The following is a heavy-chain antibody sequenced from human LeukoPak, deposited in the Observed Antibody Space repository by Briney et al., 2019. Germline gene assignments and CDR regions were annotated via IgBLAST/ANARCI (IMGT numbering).Heavy chain of an antibody. CDR3: AKEYLSGFDP. CDR1: GFTFSSYG. Sequence: GGSLRLSCAASGFTFSSYGMHWVRQAPGKGLEGAAIISHDGNNKYYADSVKGRFTISRDNSKNTLYLQMNSLRAEDTAVYYCAKEYLSGFDPWGQGTVVTLSS. D-gene: IGHD1-14*01. CDR2: ISHDGNNK. J-gene: IGHJ5*02. V-gene: IGHV3-30*18.